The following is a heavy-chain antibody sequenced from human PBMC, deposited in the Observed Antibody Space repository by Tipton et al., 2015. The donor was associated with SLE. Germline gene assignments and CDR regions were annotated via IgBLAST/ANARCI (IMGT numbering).Heavy chain of an antibody. J-gene: IGHJ3*02. CDR3: ARWTTVVTPGAFDI. V-gene: IGHV4-59*01. CDR2: IYYSGST. CDR1: GGSISSYY. Sequence: SLTCTVSGGSISSYYWSWIRQPPGKGLEWIGYIYYSGSTNYNPSLKSRVTISVDTSKNQFSLKLSSVTAADTAVYYCARWTTVVTPGAFDIWGQGTMVTVSS. D-gene: IGHD4-23*01.